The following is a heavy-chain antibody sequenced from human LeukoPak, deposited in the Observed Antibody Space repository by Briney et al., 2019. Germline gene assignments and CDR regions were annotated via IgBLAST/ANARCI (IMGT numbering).Heavy chain of an antibody. D-gene: IGHD4-17*01. CDR1: GFTFSSYA. J-gene: IGHJ4*02. CDR3: ANPGNYSDIH. V-gene: IGHV3-23*01. CDR2: ISGTGGST. Sequence: GGSLRLSCAASGFTFSSYAMSWVRQAPGKGLEWVSGISGTGGSTYYADSVKGRFTISRDNSKNTLYLQMNSLRAEDTAVYSCANPGNYSDIHWGQGTLVTVSS.